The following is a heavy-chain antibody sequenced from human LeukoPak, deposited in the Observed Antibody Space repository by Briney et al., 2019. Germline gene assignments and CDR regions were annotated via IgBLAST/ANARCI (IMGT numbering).Heavy chain of an antibody. V-gene: IGHV3-7*04. CDR2: IKYDESEK. Sequence: GGSLRLSCAASGFTFSNFWMGWVRQARGKGLEGVASIKYDESEKHYVDSVKGRFTISRDNAKNSLYLQMNSLRGEDTAVYFCTRVTTNGYFEYWGQGSLVTVSS. D-gene: IGHD1-1*01. J-gene: IGHJ4*02. CDR1: GFTFSNFW. CDR3: TRVTTNGYFEY.